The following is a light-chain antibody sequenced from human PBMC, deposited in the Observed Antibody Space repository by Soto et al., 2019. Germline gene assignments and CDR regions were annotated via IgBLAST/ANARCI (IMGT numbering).Light chain of an antibody. Sequence: DIQMTQSPSSLSASVGDRVTITCRASQIISTYLNWYQQRAGLAPRLLIYAASSLQSGVPPRFSGSGSGTDLTLTISSLQPEDFAAYFCQQTYSAPPTFGQGTKVDIK. CDR2: AAS. CDR1: QIISTY. J-gene: IGKJ1*01. V-gene: IGKV1-39*01. CDR3: QQTYSAPPT.